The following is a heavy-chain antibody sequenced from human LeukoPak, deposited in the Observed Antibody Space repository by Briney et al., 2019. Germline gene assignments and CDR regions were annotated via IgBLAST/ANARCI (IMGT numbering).Heavy chain of an antibody. Sequence: SETLSLTCTVSGGSISSYSWSWIRQPPGKGLEWIGYIYYSGSTNYNPSLKSRVTISVDTSNNQFSLKLSSVTAADTAVYYCARSGSYYYDSSGSFFDYWGQGTLVTVSS. CDR1: GGSISSYS. J-gene: IGHJ4*02. D-gene: IGHD3-22*01. CDR3: ARSGSYYYDSSGSFFDY. V-gene: IGHV4-59*01. CDR2: IYYSGST.